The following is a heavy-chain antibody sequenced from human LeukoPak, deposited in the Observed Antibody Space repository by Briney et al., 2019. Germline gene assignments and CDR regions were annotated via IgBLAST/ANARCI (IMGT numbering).Heavy chain of an antibody. D-gene: IGHD3-10*01. CDR1: GGSISSGGYY. CDR3: ARDRPYYYGSGEYGMDV. CDR2: IYYSGST. J-gene: IGHJ6*02. V-gene: IGHV4-39*07. Sequence: SETLSLTCTVSGGSISSGGYYWTWIRQPPGKGLEWIGSIYYSGSTYYNPSLKSRVTISVDTSKNQFSLKLSSVTAADTAVYYCARDRPYYYGSGEYGMDVWGQGTTVTVSS.